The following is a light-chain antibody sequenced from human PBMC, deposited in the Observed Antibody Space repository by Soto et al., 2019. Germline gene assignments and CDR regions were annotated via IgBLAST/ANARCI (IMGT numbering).Light chain of an antibody. Sequence: EIVLTQSPGTLSLSPGERATLSCRASQSFGGTSLAWYQQKPGQSPRLLIYGASSRVPGIPDRFSGSGSGTDFTLTISSLEPEDFAVYYCQQRSNWPRTFGQGTKVEIK. J-gene: IGKJ1*01. CDR2: GAS. V-gene: IGKV3D-20*02. CDR3: QQRSNWPRT. CDR1: QSFGGTS.